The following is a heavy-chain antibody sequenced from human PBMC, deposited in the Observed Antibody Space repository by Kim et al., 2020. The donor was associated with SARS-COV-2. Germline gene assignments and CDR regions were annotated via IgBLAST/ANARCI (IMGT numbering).Heavy chain of an antibody. V-gene: IGHV4-39*01. D-gene: IGHD1-26*01. CDR3: ARSWELPYYFDY. Sequence: YTQSLKGRVTISVDTSKSQFSLKLSSVTAADTAVYYCARSWELPYYFDYWGQGTLVTVSS. J-gene: IGHJ4*02.